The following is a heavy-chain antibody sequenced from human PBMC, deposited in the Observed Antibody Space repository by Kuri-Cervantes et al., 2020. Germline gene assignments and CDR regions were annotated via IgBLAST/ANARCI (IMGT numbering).Heavy chain of an antibody. J-gene: IGHJ4*02. CDR1: GFTFSNYV. Sequence: LSLTCAASGFTFSNYVMNWVRQAPGKGLEWVSYISNSGSAIYYADSVKGRFTISRDNANNSLYLQMNSLRDEDTAVYYCASVQKSNDYGIRPRDFDYWGRGTLVTVSS. V-gene: IGHV3-48*02. CDR2: ISNSGSAI. CDR3: ASVQKSNDYGIRPRDFDY. D-gene: IGHD4-17*01.